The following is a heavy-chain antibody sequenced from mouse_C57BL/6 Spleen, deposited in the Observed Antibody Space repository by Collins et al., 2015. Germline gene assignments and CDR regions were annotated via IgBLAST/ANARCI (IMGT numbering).Heavy chain of an antibody. CDR2: IYPGDGDT. CDR3: TRGGLGLRIFDY. J-gene: IGHJ2*01. D-gene: IGHD2-4*01. Sequence: QVQLQQSGPELVKPGASVKISCKASGYAFSSSWMNWVKQRPGKGLEWIGRIYPGDGDTNYNGKFKGKATLTADKSSSTAYMQLSSLTSEDSAVYYCTRGGLGLRIFDYWGQGTTLTVSS. CDR1: GYAFSSSW. V-gene: IGHV1-82*01.